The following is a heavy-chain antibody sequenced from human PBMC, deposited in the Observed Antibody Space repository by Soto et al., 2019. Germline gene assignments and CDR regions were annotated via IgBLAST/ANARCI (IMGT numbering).Heavy chain of an antibody. D-gene: IGHD3-10*01. CDR2: IYYSGST. V-gene: IGHV4-31*03. CDR3: ARVNGSGAYYYGMDV. CDR1: GGSISSGGYY. Sequence: SETLSLTCTVSGGSISSGGYYWSWIRQHPGKGLEWIGYIYYSGSTYYNPSLKSRVTISVDTSKNQFSLKLSSVTASDTAVYYCARVNGSGAYYYGMDVWGQGTTVTVSS. J-gene: IGHJ6*02.